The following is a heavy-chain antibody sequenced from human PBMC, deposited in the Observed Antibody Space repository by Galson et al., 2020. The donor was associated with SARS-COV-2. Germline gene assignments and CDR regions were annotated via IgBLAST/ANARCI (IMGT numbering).Heavy chain of an antibody. J-gene: IGHJ4*02. CDR1: GYSLRDYS. CDR3: ARGEGGYLQY. D-gene: IGHD2-2*01. Sequence: ASVKVSCKTSGYSLRDYSLHWVRQAPGQGLEWMAWINPNSGNTESAQKFQGRVTLTRDTYINTEYMEVSSLRSDDTAVYYCARGEGGYLQYWGQGTLVTGSS. V-gene: IGHV1-2*02. CDR2: INPNSGNT.